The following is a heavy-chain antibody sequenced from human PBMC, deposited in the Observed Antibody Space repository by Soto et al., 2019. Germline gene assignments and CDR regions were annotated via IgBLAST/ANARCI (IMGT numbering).Heavy chain of an antibody. CDR1: GFAFNIYA. J-gene: IGHJ4*02. D-gene: IGHD3-3*01. CDR2: ISHDGTNR. V-gene: IGHV3-30-3*01. CDR3: ARSSGVPTPDFDY. Sequence: GGSLRLSCAASGFAFNIYAIHWVRQAPGKGLEGVAVISHDGTNRYYTDSVRGRFTISRDNSKNTVYLEMDSLRADDTAVYYCARSSGVPTPDFDYWGQGTLVTVSS.